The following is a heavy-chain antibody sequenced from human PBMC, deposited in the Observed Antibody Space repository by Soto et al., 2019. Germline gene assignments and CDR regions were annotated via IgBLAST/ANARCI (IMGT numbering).Heavy chain of an antibody. D-gene: IGHD2-21*02. CDR1: GYTFTAYY. CDR2: IYPKTGDT. J-gene: IGHJ4*02. Sequence: QAQLVQSGAEVKKPGASVKVSCKTSGYTFTAYYIHWVRQAPGQGLEWVGWIYPKTGDTKYAQKFQGRVTMTGDTSITTAYMELGRLRSDDTAVYYCARQLAYCGGDCYTEPIDYWGQGTLVTVSS. V-gene: IGHV1-2*02. CDR3: ARQLAYCGGDCYTEPIDY.